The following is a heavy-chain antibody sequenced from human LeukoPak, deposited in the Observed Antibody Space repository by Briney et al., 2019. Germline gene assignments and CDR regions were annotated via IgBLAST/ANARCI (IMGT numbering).Heavy chain of an antibody. D-gene: IGHD3-10*01. J-gene: IGHJ4*02. Sequence: ASVKVSCKASGGTFSSYAISWVRQAPGQGLEWMGGIIPIFGTANYAQKFQGRVTITTDESTSTAYMELSSLRSEDTAVYYCAAGLSGGPDYWGQGTLVTVSS. V-gene: IGHV1-69*05. CDR2: IIPIFGTA. CDR3: AAGLSGGPDY. CDR1: GGTFSSYA.